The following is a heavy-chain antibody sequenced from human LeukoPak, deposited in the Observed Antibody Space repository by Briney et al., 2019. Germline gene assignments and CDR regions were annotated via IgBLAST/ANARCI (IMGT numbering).Heavy chain of an antibody. CDR3: ARGPMVQPDY. CDR1: GFTFSSYA. Sequence: GGSLRLSCAASGFTFSSYAMNWVRQAPGKGLEWVSAISCSGGSTYYADSVKRRFTISRDNSKNTLYLQMNNLRADDTAVYYCARGPMVQPDYWGQGTLVTVSS. J-gene: IGHJ4*02. D-gene: IGHD1-1*01. V-gene: IGHV3-23*01. CDR2: ISCSGGST.